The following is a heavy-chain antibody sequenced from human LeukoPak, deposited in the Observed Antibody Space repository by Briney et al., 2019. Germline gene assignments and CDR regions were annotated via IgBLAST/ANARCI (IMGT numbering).Heavy chain of an antibody. D-gene: IGHD3-10*01. J-gene: IGHJ6*04. CDR1: GGTFSSYA. Sequence: ASVKVSCKASGGTFSSYAISWVRQAPGQGLEWMGGIIPIFGTANYAQKFQGRVTITADKSTSTAYMELSSLRSEDTAVYYCARDYYGSGSTLYYYYGMDVWGKGTTVTVSS. CDR3: ARDYYGSGSTLYYYYGMDV. CDR2: IIPIFGTA. V-gene: IGHV1-69*06.